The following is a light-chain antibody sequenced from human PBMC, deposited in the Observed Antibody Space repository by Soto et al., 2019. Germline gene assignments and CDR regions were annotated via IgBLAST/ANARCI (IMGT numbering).Light chain of an antibody. J-gene: IGLJ1*01. CDR3: RSYAGNNNNV. CDR2: EVT. CDR1: SSDIGDYNY. Sequence: SALTQPPSASWSPGQSVTLSCGGTSSDIGDYNYVSWYQQHPGKAPKLMIYEVTKRPSGVPDRFSGSKSGNTASLTVSGLQADDEADYYCRSYAGNNNNVFATGTKGTVL. V-gene: IGLV2-8*01.